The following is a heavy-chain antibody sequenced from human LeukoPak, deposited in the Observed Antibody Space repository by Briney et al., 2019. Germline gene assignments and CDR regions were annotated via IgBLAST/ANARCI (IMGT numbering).Heavy chain of an antibody. CDR2: INPKSGGT. D-gene: IGHD6-19*01. CDR3: VRDLGISGWYAPPLGYFDS. Sequence: ASVKVSCTASGYTFSAYCMHWVRQAPGQGLEWRGWINPKSGGTNYAQQFQDRVTMTRDTSISSTYMELSRLKSDDTAVYYCVRDLGISGWYAPPLGYFDSWGQGTLVTVSS. J-gene: IGHJ4*02. V-gene: IGHV1-2*02. CDR1: GYTFSAYC.